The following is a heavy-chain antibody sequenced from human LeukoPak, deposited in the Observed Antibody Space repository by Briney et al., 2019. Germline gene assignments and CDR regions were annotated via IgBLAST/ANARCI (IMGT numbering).Heavy chain of an antibody. V-gene: IGHV5-51*01. CDR1: GYSFTDHW. Sequence: GESLNISCKGSGYSFTDHWIGWVRQMPGKGLEWMGIIYPDDSDTRYSPSFQGQVTISADRSISTAYLQWSSLKASDTAMYYCARQGRKPFFDYWGQGTLVTVSS. CDR3: ARQGRKPFFDY. CDR2: IYPDDSDT. J-gene: IGHJ4*02.